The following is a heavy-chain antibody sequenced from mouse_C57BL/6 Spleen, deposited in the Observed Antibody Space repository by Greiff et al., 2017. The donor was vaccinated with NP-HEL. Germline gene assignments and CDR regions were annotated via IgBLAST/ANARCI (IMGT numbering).Heavy chain of an antibody. CDR1: GYTFTSYW. CDR2: IDPNSGGT. Sequence: QVHVKQPGAELVKPGASVKLSCKASGYTFTSYWMHWVKQRPGRGLEWIGRIDPNSGGTKYNEKFKSKATLTVDKPSSTAYMQLSSLTSEDSAVYYCARGGPYSNYEEYYAMDYWGQGTSVTVSS. CDR3: ARGGPYSNYEEYYAMDY. D-gene: IGHD2-5*01. J-gene: IGHJ4*01. V-gene: IGHV1-72*01.